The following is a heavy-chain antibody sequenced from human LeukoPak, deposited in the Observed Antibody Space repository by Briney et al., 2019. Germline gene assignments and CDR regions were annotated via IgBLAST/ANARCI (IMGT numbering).Heavy chain of an antibody. CDR2: IYYSGST. V-gene: IGHV4-39*07. CDR3: ARVLGNYYDSSGYDY. D-gene: IGHD3-22*01. J-gene: IGHJ4*02. CDR1: GGSISSSSYY. Sequence: PSETLSLTCTVSGGSISSSSYYWGWIRQPPGKGLEWMGSIYYSGSTYYNPSLKSRVTISVDTSKNQFSLKLSSVTAADTAVYYCARVLGNYYDSSGYDYWGQGTLVTVSS.